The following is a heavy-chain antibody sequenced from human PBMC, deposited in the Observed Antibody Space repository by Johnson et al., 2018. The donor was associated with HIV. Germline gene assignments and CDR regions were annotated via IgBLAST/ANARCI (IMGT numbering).Heavy chain of an antibody. D-gene: IGHD5-24*01. V-gene: IGHV3-20*04. Sequence: VQLVESGGGVVRPGESLRLSCAASGFTFDDYGMSWVRQAPGKGLEWVSGINWNGGSAGHADSLKGRFIISRDNAKNSLYLQMNSLRAEDTAVYYCARGRERGMFDIWGQGTIVTVSS. CDR2: INWNGGSA. J-gene: IGHJ3*02. CDR3: ARGRERGMFDI. CDR1: GFTFDDYG.